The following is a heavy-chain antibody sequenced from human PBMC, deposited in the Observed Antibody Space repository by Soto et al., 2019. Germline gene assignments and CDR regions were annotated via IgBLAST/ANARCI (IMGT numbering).Heavy chain of an antibody. J-gene: IGHJ4*02. CDR3: AKTLYSSSFVDY. Sequence: GGSLRLSCAASGFTFSSYAMSWVRQAPGKGLEWVSAISGSGGSTYYADSVKGRFTISRDNSKNTLYPQMNSLRAEDTAVYYCAKTLYSSSFVDYWGQGTLVTVSS. CDR2: ISGSGGST. CDR1: GFTFSSYA. D-gene: IGHD6-13*01. V-gene: IGHV3-23*01.